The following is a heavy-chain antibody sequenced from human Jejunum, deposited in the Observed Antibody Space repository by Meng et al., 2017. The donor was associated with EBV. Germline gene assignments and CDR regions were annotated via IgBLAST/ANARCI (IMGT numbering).Heavy chain of an antibody. V-gene: IGHV3-30-3*01. J-gene: IGHJ4*02. CDR2: TSYDETDK. Sequence: QGQLVESGGGVVRPWRALRLYCEVSGFTFSGFAMHWVRQAPGKGLEWVALTSYDETDKYYADSVKGRFIISRDNSDNTLSLQMNSLRAEDSAVYYCARGGGSRSWSFDYWGQGTLVTVSS. CDR3: ARGGGSRSWSFDY. CDR1: GFTFSGFA. D-gene: IGHD6-13*01.